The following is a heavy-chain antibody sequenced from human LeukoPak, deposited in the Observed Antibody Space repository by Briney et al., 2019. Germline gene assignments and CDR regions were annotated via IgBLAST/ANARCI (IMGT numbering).Heavy chain of an antibody. CDR2: ISAYNGNT. V-gene: IGHV1-18*01. CDR1: GYTFTSYG. D-gene: IGHD3-10*01. J-gene: IGHJ6*03. CDR3: ARDDLLNWNPDSGYPIYYYYCMDV. Sequence: ASVKVSCKASGYTFTSYGISWVRQAPGQGLEWMGWISAYNGNTNYAQKLQGRVTMTTDTSTSTAYMELRSLRSDDTAVYYCARDDLLNWNPDSGYPIYYYYCMDVWGKGTTVTVSS.